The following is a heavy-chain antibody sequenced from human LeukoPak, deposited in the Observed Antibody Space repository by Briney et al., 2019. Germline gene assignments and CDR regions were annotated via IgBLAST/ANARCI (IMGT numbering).Heavy chain of an antibody. D-gene: IGHD3-16*01. CDR2: ISGDDFYT. V-gene: IGHV3-23*01. Sequence: GGSLRLSCTASGFTFSDYAMTWVRQAPGKGPEWVSAISGDDFYTFYTESVKGRFTISRDNAGNTLFLQMTSLRVEDTAMYYCAKNYASQNAFFDYWGQGALVTVSS. J-gene: IGHJ4*02. CDR1: GFTFSDYA. CDR3: AKNYASQNAFFDY.